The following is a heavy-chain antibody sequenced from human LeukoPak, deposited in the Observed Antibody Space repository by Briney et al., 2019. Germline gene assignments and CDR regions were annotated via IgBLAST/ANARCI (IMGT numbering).Heavy chain of an antibody. D-gene: IGHD4-17*01. J-gene: IGHJ4*02. CDR1: GGSISSYY. V-gene: IGHV4-59*01. CDR3: ARDGYGDYYFDY. Sequence: SETLSLTCTVSGGSISSYYWSWIRQPPGKGLECIGYIYYSGSTSYSPSLKSRVTISVDTSKNQFSLKLSSVAAADTAVYYCARDGYGDYYFDYWGQGTLVTVSS. CDR2: IYYSGST.